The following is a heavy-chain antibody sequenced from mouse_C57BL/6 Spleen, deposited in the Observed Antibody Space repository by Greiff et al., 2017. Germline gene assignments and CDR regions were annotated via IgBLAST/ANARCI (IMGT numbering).Heavy chain of an antibody. CDR1: GFTFSSYG. J-gene: IGHJ3*01. D-gene: IGHD2-4*01. V-gene: IGHV5-6*01. Sequence: EVQVVESGGDLVKPGGSLKLSCAASGFTFSSYGMSWVRQTPDKRLEWVATISSGGSYTYYPDSVKGRCTITRDTAKNTLYLQMSSLKSEDTAMYYCAREVYDYYMFAYWGQGTLLTVSA. CDR3: AREVYDYYMFAY. CDR2: ISSGGSYT.